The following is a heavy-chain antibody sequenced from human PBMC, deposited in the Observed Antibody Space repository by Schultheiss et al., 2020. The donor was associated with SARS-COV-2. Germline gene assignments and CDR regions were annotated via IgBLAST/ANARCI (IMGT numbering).Heavy chain of an antibody. CDR2: INHSGST. D-gene: IGHD1-7*01. J-gene: IGHJ4*02. CDR3: ARGGGTGTTWYFDY. CDR1: GGSISSYY. Sequence: SETLSLTCTVSGGSISSYYWSWIRQPPGKGLEWIGEINHSGSTNYNPSLKSRVTISVDTSKNQFSLKLSSVTAADTAVYYCARGGGTGTTWYFDYWGQGTLVTVSS. V-gene: IGHV4-59*12.